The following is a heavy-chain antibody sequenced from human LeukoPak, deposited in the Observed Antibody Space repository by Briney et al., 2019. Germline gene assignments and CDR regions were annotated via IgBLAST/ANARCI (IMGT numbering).Heavy chain of an antibody. J-gene: IGHJ6*03. CDR1: GGTFSSYA. CDR3: ASISNDYDYVWGSYRPGYYYYYMDV. V-gene: IGHV1-69*13. Sequence: ASVKVSCKASGGTFSSYAISWVRQAPGQGLEWMGGIIPIFGTANYAQKFQGRVTITADESTSTAYMELSSLRPEDTAVYYCASISNDYDYVWGSYRPGYYYYYMDVWGKGTTVTISS. D-gene: IGHD3-16*02. CDR2: IIPIFGTA.